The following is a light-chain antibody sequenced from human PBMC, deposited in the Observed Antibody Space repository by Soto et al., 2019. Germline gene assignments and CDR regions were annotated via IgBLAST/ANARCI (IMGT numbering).Light chain of an antibody. CDR1: QSVRSDY. Sequence: EIVLTQYPATLSLSPGDRATLSCRASQSVRSDYFAWYQQKPGQPPRVIRFGVSTRATAIPDRFSGSGSGTDFPLTLSILEPDDFGLYYLHQYGNSPPTFGGGTKVE. CDR3: HQYGNSPPT. V-gene: IGKV3-20*01. CDR2: GVS. J-gene: IGKJ4*01.